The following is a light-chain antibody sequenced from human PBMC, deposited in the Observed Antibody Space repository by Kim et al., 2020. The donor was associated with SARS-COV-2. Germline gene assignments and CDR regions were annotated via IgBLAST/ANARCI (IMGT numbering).Light chain of an antibody. CDR2: GAS. J-gene: IGKJ2*01. CDR1: RSISSN. Sequence: IVMTQSPGTLSVSPGERATLSCRASRSISSNLAWYQQKPGQAPRLLIYGASTRATGIPARFSGSGSGTEFTLTISSLQSEDFAVYYCQQYNNWPPGYNCGQGTKLEI. CDR3: QQYNNWPPGYN. V-gene: IGKV3-15*01.